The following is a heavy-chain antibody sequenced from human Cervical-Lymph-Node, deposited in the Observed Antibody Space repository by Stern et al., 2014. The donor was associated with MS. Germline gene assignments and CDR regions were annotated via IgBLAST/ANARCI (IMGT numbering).Heavy chain of an antibody. D-gene: IGHD2-2*01. CDR3: ARKGAIVPAAIENWFDS. J-gene: IGHJ5*01. Sequence: VQLVESGPGLVKPSRTLSLTCTVSGGSISSGGYFWSWIRQHPGKGLEWIGYIYHSGSTYYNPSLKSRATISVDTSKNQLSLHVSSVTAADTAVYYCARKGAIVPAAIENWFDSWGQGTLVTVSS. V-gene: IGHV4-31*03. CDR1: GGSISSGGYF. CDR2: IYHSGST.